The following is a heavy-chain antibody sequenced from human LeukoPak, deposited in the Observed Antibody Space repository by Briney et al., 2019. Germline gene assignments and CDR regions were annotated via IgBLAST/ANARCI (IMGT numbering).Heavy chain of an antibody. CDR3: LRQGPGSPSR. CDR1: GGSISSGGYY. V-gene: IGHV4-31*03. CDR2: IYYSGST. J-gene: IGHJ4*02. Sequence: SQTLSLTCTVSGGSISSGGYYWSWIRQHPGKGLEWIGYIYYSGSTYYTPSLKSRVTISVDTSKNQFSLKLSSVTAADTAVYYCLRQGPGSPSRWGQGTLVTVSS. D-gene: IGHD1-26*01.